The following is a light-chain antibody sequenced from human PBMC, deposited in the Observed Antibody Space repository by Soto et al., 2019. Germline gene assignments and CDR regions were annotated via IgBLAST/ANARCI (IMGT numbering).Light chain of an antibody. J-gene: IGLJ2*01. CDR2: DVT. CDR3: CSYAGSSSFRVL. Sequence: QSALTQLRSVSGSPGQSVTISCTGTNSDVGTYNYVSWYQQHPGKAPKLIIYDVTKRPSGVPDRFSGSKSGNTASLIISGLQAADEAEYYCCCCSYAGSSSFRVLFGGGTQLTVL. CDR1: NSDVGTYNY. V-gene: IGLV2-11*01.